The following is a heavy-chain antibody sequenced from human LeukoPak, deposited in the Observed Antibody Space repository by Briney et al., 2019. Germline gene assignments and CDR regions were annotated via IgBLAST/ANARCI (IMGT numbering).Heavy chain of an antibody. CDR3: ARAGDVYRALVY. D-gene: IGHD5-24*01. CDR1: GFTFSSYS. CDR2: ISSSSSYI. J-gene: IGHJ4*02. V-gene: IGHV3-21*01. Sequence: PGGSLRLSCAASGFTFSSYSMNWVRQAPGKGLEWVSSISSSSSYIYYADSVKGRFTISRDNAKNSLYLQMNSLRVDDTAVYYCARAGDVYRALVYWGQGTLVTVSS.